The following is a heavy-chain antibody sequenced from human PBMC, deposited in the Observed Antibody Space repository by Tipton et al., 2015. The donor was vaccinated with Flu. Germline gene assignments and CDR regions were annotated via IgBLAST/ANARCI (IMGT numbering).Heavy chain of an antibody. V-gene: IGHV3-15*01. Sequence: SLRLSCVASGFTFSKAWMSWVRQAPGKGLEWVGRIKSKTDGGTRDFPAPVKGRFAISRDDSKNTLYLQMGSLKTEDTAVYYCTAGVGATDHDYWGQGTLVTVSS. CDR2: IKSKTDGGTR. D-gene: IGHD1-26*01. CDR3: TAGVGATDHDY. J-gene: IGHJ4*02. CDR1: GFTFSKAW.